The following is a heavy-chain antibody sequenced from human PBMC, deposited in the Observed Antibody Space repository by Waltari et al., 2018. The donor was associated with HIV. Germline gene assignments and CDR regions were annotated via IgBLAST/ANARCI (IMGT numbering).Heavy chain of an antibody. CDR2: ISHSGST. D-gene: IGHD3-22*01. CDR3: ARGYYYDFSGYYTSFDY. Sequence: QVQLQESGPGLVKPSGTLSLTCAVSGGSVSSSNWWNWVRQSPGKGLEWIGEISHSGSTNYNPSHRSRVTMSVDNSKNQVSLKLSSVTAADTAVYYCARGYYYDFSGYYTSFDYWGQGTPVTVSS. J-gene: IGHJ4*02. CDR1: GGSVSSSNW. V-gene: IGHV4-4*02.